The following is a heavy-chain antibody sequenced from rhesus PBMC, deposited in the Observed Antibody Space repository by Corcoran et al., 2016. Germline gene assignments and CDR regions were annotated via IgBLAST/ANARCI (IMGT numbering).Heavy chain of an antibody. Sequence: QLQLQESGPGLVKPSETLSVTCAVSGGSISSSYWSWIRQAPGKGLEWIGYIYGSGSSTNYNPSLKRRVTLSVDTSKNQLSLKLSAVTTADTAVYYCARSSGYSSSYTFDYWGQGVLVTVSS. D-gene: IGHD6-43*01. V-gene: IGHV4-169*01. CDR3: ARSSGYSSSYTFDY. CDR2: IYGSGSST. CDR1: GGSISSSY. J-gene: IGHJ4*01.